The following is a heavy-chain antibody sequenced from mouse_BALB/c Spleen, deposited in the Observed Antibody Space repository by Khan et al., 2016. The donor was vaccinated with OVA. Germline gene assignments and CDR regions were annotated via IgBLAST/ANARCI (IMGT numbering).Heavy chain of an antibody. CDR3: ARRGRRWDFDY. CDR1: GYTFINYW. J-gene: IGHJ2*01. CDR2: INPSTGYT. Sequence: QVQLQQSGAELAKPGASVKMSCKASGYTFINYWILWVKQRPGQGLEWIGYINPSTGYTEYNQNFKDKATLTADKSSSTAYMQLRSLTSEDSAVYYCARRGRRWDFDYWGQGTTLTVSS. V-gene: IGHV1-7*01. D-gene: IGHD1-1*01.